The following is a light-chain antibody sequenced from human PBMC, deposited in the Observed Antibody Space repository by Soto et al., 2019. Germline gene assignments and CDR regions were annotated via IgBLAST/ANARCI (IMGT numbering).Light chain of an antibody. J-gene: IGKJ1*01. CDR1: QTVTRNY. CDR2: GAS. V-gene: IGKV3-20*01. CDR3: QQYGSLSWT. Sequence: EIVLTQSPGTLSLSPGERATLSCRASQTVTRNYLAWHQQKPGQTPRLLVYGASSRATGIPARFSGSVSGTEFTLTITSLQSEDFAVYHCQQYGSLSWTFGQGTKVDI.